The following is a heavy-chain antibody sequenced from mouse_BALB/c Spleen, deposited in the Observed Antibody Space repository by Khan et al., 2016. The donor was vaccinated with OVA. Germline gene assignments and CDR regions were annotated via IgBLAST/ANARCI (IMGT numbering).Heavy chain of an antibody. D-gene: IGHD3-2*02. CDR1: GYSITSDYA. CDR2: ISYSGNT. V-gene: IGHV3-2*02. Sequence: EVQLQESGPGQVKPSQSLSLTCTVTGYSITSDYAWNWIRQFPGNKLEWMGYISYSGNTKYNPSLKSRISITRDTSKNQFFLQLKFVTIEDTATYYCARIQGGDFDYWGQGTTLTVSS. J-gene: IGHJ2*01. CDR3: ARIQGGDFDY.